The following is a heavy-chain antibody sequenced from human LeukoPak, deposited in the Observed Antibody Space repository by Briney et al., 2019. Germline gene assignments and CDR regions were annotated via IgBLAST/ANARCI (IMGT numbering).Heavy chain of an antibody. D-gene: IGHD3-3*01. V-gene: IGHV3-30*18. CDR3: AKETQHYYDFWSGYPGGGYFDY. CDR2: ISYDGSNK. CDR1: GFTFSSYG. J-gene: IGHJ4*02. Sequence: PGRSLRLSCAAPGFTFSSYGMHWVRQAPGKGLEWVAVISYDGSNKYYADSVKGRFTISRDNYKNTLYLQMNSLRAEDTAVYYCAKETQHYYDFWSGYPGGGYFDYWGQGTLVTVSS.